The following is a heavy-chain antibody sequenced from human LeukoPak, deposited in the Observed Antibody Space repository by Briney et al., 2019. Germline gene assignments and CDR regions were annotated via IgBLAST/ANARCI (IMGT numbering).Heavy chain of an antibody. D-gene: IGHD3-3*01. CDR3: ATPASYYDFWSGYYTPNWFDP. CDR1: GYTFTSYY. V-gene: IGHV1-46*01. Sequence: ASVKVSCKASGYTFTSYYMHWVRQAPGQGLEWMGIINPSGGSTSYAQKFQGRVTITADTSTDTAYMELSSLRSEDTAVYYCATPASYYDFWSGYYTPNWFDPWGQGTLVTVSS. J-gene: IGHJ5*02. CDR2: INPSGGST.